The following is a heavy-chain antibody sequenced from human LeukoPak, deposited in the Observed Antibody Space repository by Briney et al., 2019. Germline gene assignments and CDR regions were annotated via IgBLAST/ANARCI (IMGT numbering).Heavy chain of an antibody. V-gene: IGHV4-59*12. CDR2: IYYSGST. Sequence: PSETLSLTCTVSGGTISSYYWSWIRQPPGKGLEWIGYIYYSGSTNYNPSLKSPVTISVDTCKNPFAPKLSSVTPSDTAVYYCARRPPGFCSSTSCSAYWYFDLWGRGTLVTVSS. CDR3: ARRPPGFCSSTSCSAYWYFDL. D-gene: IGHD2-2*01. CDR1: GGTISSYY. J-gene: IGHJ2*01.